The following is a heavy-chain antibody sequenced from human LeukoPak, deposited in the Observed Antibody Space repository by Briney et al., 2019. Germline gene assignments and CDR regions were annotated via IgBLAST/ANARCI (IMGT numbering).Heavy chain of an antibody. CDR2: INPNSGVT. CDR1: GYTFTGHY. Sequence: ASVKVSCKASGYTFTGHYMHWVRQAPGQGPEWMGWINPNSGVTNSAQKFQGRVTMTRDTSISTAYMELSRLRSDDTAVYFCARVAFCGGGCYFHFDYWGQGTLVTVSS. D-gene: IGHD2-21*02. CDR3: ARVAFCGGGCYFHFDY. V-gene: IGHV1-2*02. J-gene: IGHJ4*02.